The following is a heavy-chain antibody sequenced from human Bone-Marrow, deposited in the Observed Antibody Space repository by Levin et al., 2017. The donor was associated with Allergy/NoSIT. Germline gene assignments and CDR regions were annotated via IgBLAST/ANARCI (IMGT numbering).Heavy chain of an antibody. Sequence: SETLSLTCTVSGGSISNYYWAWIRQPPGKGLEWIGSIYSSGSTHSSPSLTSRVTMSVDTSKNQFSLKLRSVTAADTAMYYCVRDLDWNFVWGPGTLVTVSS. J-gene: IGHJ4*02. D-gene: IGHD3/OR15-3a*01. CDR1: GGSISNYY. CDR3: VRDLDWNFV. V-gene: IGHV4-39*07. CDR2: IYSSGST.